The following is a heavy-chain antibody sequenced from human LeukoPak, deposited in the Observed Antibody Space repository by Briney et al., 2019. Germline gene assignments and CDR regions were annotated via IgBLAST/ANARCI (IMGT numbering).Heavy chain of an antibody. J-gene: IGHJ4*02. CDR3: ARVWGSPYYFDY. Sequence: SETLSLTCTVSGYSISSGYYRGWIRQPPGKGLEWIGSIYHSGNTYYNPSLKSRVTISVDTSKNQFSLKLSSVTAADTAVYYCARVWGSPYYFDYWGQGTLVTVSS. V-gene: IGHV4-38-2*02. CDR1: GYSISSGYY. CDR2: IYHSGNT. D-gene: IGHD7-27*01.